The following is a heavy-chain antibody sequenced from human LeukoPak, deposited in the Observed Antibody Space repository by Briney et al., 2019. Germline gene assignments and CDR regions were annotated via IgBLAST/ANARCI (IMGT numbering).Heavy chain of an antibody. CDR3: GGGSGDNWNYGKKTAAFDY. D-gene: IGHD1-7*01. Sequence: SETLSLTCAVDGGSFSGYYWSWIRQPPRKGLEWNGEINHSGSTNYNPSLKSRVTISVDTSKNQFSLKLSSLTAADTAVYYCGGGSGDNWNYGKKTAAFDYWGQGTLVTVSS. J-gene: IGHJ4*02. CDR1: GGSFSGYY. CDR2: INHSGST. V-gene: IGHV4-34*01.